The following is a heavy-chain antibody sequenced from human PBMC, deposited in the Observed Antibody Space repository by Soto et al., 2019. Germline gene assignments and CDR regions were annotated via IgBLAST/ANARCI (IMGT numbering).Heavy chain of an antibody. CDR1: GGSISSHY. Sequence: SETLSLTCTVSGGSISSHYWSWIRQPPGKGLEWIGYIHYRGSTNYNPSLKSRITISVDTSKNQFSLRLSSGTAADTAIYYCARLSSDAASVDIWGKGTMVTVSS. J-gene: IGHJ3*02. D-gene: IGHD6-19*01. CDR3: ARLSSDAASVDI. V-gene: IGHV4-59*11. CDR2: IHYRGST.